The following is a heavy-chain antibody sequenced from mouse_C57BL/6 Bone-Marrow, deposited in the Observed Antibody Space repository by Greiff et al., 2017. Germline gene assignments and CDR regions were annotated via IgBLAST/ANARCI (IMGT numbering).Heavy chain of an antibody. V-gene: IGHV1-64*01. J-gene: IGHJ3*01. D-gene: IGHD1-1*01. Sequence: QVQLQQPGAELVKPGASVKLSCKASGYTFTSYWMHWVKQRPGQGLEWIGMIHPNSGSTNYNEKFKSKATLTVDKSSSTAYMQLSSLTSEDSAVYYVAREAYGRGFAYWGQGTLVTVSA. CDR3: AREAYGRGFAY. CDR2: IHPNSGST. CDR1: GYTFTSYW.